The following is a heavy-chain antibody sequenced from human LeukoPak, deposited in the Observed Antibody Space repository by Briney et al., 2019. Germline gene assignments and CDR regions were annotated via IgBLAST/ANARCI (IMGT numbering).Heavy chain of an antibody. CDR3: AGIFSGRAHY. CDR2: ISYDGSNK. D-gene: IGHD1-26*01. Sequence: PGGSLRLSCAASGFTFSNYAMHWVRQAPGKGLEWVAVISYDGSNKYYADSVKGRFTISRDNSKNTLYLQMHSLRGEDTAVYYCAGIFSGRAHYWGQGVLVTVSS. V-gene: IGHV3-30-3*01. CDR1: GFTFSNYA. J-gene: IGHJ4*02.